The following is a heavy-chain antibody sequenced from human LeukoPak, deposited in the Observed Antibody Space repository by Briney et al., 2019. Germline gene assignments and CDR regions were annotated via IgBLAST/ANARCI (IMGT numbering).Heavy chain of an antibody. J-gene: IGHJ4*02. CDR1: GGSISSSSYY. V-gene: IGHV4-39*02. Sequence: ADTLSLTCTVSGGSISSSSYYWGWIRQPPGKGLEWIGSIYYSGITYDNWSLKSRVTISVDTSKNQFSLKLSSVTAADTAVYYCARDYDIRYAGYWGQGTLATLPS. D-gene: IGHD3-16*01. CDR2: IYYSGIT. CDR3: ARDYDIRYAGY.